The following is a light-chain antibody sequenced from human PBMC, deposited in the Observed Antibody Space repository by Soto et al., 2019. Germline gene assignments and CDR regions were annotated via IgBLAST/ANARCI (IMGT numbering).Light chain of an antibody. Sequence: EIVLTQSPATLSLSPGERATLSCRASQSVGNYLVWYQLKPGQAPRLLIYDASNRATDIPARFSGSGSGTDFTLTISSLEPEDFAVYYYQQRSSWPLTFGGGTKVEIK. CDR3: QQRSSWPLT. CDR1: QSVGNY. J-gene: IGKJ4*01. CDR2: DAS. V-gene: IGKV3-11*01.